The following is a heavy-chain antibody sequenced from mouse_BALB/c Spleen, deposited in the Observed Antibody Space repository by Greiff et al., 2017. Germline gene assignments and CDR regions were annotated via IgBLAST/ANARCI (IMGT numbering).Heavy chain of an antibody. J-gene: IGHJ4*01. CDR2: IYPGDGDT. CDR3: ASNWDYAMDY. D-gene: IGHD4-1*01. V-gene: IGHV1-82*01. Sequence: QVQLQQSGPELVKPGASVKISCKASGYAFSSSWMNWVKQRPGQGLEWIGRIYPGDGDTNYNGKFKGKATLTADKSSSTAYMQLSSLTSVDSAVYFCASNWDYAMDYWGQGTSVTVSS. CDR1: GYAFSSSW.